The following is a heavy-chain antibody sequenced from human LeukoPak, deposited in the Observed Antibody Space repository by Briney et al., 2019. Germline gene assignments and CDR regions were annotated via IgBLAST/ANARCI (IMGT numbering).Heavy chain of an antibody. CDR1: GFTVSSNY. CDR3: ARVRVAVAGPRYYYYGMDV. Sequence: PGGSLRLSCAASGFTVSSNYMSWVRQAPGKGLEWVSVIYSGGSTYYADSVKGRFTISRDNSKNTLYLQMNSLRAEDTAVYYCARVRVAVAGPRYYYYGMDVWGQGTTVTVS. CDR2: IYSGGST. V-gene: IGHV3-66*01. D-gene: IGHD6-19*01. J-gene: IGHJ6*02.